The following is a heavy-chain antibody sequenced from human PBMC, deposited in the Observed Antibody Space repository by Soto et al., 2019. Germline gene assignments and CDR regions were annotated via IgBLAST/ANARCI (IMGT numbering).Heavy chain of an antibody. D-gene: IGHD3-9*01. Sequence: GASVKVSCNASGYTFTGYYMHWLRQAPGQGLEWMGWINPNSGGTNYAQKFQGRVTMTRDTSISTAYMELSRLRSHDTAVYYCARDGRYFAWSLGSAWFDPWGHGTLVT. CDR2: INPNSGGT. J-gene: IGHJ5*02. CDR1: GYTFTGYY. V-gene: IGHV1-2*02. CDR3: ARDGRYFAWSLGSAWFDP.